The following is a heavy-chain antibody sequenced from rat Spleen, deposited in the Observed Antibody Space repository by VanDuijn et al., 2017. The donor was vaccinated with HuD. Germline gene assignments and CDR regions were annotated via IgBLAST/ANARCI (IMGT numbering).Heavy chain of an antibody. CDR3: ARRHYGYTDYFDY. Sequence: EVQLVESGGGLVQPGRSMKLSCAASGFLFSSFPMAWVRQAPTKGLEWVASISSGGGGTYYADSVKGRFTISRDNAKSSLYLQMDSLRSEDTATYYCARRHYGYTDYFDYWGQGVMVTVSS. CDR1: GFLFSSFP. J-gene: IGHJ2*01. CDR2: ISSGGGGT. D-gene: IGHD1-9*01. V-gene: IGHV5-46*01.